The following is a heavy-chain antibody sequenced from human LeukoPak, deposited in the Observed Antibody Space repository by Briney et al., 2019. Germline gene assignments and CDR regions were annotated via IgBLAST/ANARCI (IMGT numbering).Heavy chain of an antibody. D-gene: IGHD2-8*01. J-gene: IGHJ6*04. Sequence: PGGSLRLSCAASGFMFSNYWMNWVPQAPGKGLEWVANIYQDGSKKNYVDSVKGRFTISRDNAKNSLYLQMNSLRAEDTAVYYCACTNTLDVWGKGATVTVSS. V-gene: IGHV3-7*03. CDR3: ACTNTLDV. CDR1: GFMFSNYW. CDR2: IYQDGSKK.